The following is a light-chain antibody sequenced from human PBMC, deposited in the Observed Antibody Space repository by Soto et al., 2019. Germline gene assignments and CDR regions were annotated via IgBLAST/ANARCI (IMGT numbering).Light chain of an antibody. CDR2: AAS. CDR1: QSISSW. Sequence: DIQMTQTPSTLSASVGDRFTITCLSSQSISSWLAWYQQKPGKAPKLLIYAASSLQSGVPSRFSGSGSGTDFTLTISSLQPEDFATYYCQQSYSTPWTFGQGTKVDIK. V-gene: IGKV1-39*01. CDR3: QQSYSTPWT. J-gene: IGKJ1*01.